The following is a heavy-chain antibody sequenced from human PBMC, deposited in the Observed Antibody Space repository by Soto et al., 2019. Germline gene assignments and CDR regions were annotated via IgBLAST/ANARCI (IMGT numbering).Heavy chain of an antibody. J-gene: IGHJ5*02. V-gene: IGHV3-23*01. Sequence: PGGSLRLSCAASGFTFTNYAMTWVRQAPGKGLECVSSISGSGGSTLHADSVQGRFTISRDNSNNTLYLHMSSLRAEDTAVYYCARGRENWGSYRAFVFDPWGPGTLVTVSS. CDR3: ARGRENWGSYRAFVFDP. CDR2: ISGSGGST. CDR1: GFTFTNYA. D-gene: IGHD3-16*02.